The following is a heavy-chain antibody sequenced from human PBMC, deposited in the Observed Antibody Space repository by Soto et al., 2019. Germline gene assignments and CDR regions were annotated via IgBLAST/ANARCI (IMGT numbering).Heavy chain of an antibody. V-gene: IGHV4-59*01. CDR3: ARVGIRFLEWSRPYYGMDV. D-gene: IGHD3-3*01. J-gene: IGHJ6*02. CDR2: IYYSGST. CDR1: GGSISSYY. Sequence: SETLSLTCTVSGGSISSYYWSWIRQPPGKGLEWIGYIYYSGSTNYNPSLKSRVTISVDTSKNQFSLKLSSVTAADTAVYYCARVGIRFLEWSRPYYGMDVWGQGTTVTVSS.